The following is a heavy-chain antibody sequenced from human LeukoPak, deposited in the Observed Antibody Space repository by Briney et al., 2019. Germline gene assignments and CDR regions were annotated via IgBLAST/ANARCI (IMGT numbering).Heavy chain of an antibody. CDR3: ATDRGYCSSTSCDYYYYYYGMDV. Sequence: GASVKVSCKVSGYTLTELSMHWVRQAPGKGLEWMGGFDPEDGETIYAQKLQGRVTMTEDTSTDTAYMELSSLRSEDTAVYYCATDRGYCSSTSCDYYYYYYGMDVWGQGTTVTVSS. V-gene: IGHV1-24*01. J-gene: IGHJ6*02. CDR2: FDPEDGET. CDR1: GYTLTELS. D-gene: IGHD2-2*01.